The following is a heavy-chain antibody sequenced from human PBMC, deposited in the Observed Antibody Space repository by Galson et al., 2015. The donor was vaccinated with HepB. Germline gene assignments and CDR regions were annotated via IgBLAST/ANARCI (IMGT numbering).Heavy chain of an antibody. CDR1: GFIFRTYN. J-gene: IGHJ4*02. Sequence: LRLSCAASGFIFRTYNTNWVRQAPGKGLEWVSYISSSSTYINYADSVKGRFTISRDNAKSSLYLQMNSLRAEDTAVYYCAREGRHFYWGQGTLVTVSS. V-gene: IGHV3-21*01. CDR2: ISSSSTYI. D-gene: IGHD3-3*02. CDR3: AREGRHFY.